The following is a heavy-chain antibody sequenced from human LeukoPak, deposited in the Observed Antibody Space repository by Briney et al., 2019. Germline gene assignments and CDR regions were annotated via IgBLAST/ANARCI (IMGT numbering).Heavy chain of an antibody. CDR2: IIPIFGTT. D-gene: IGHD1-26*01. Sequence: SVKVSCKASGGTFRSYAISWVRQAPGQGLEWMGGIIPIFGTTNYAQKFQGRVTMTRDMSTSTDYMELSSLRSEDTAIYYCARDNSVGDNAWWFDPWGQGTLVTVSS. V-gene: IGHV1-69*05. CDR3: ARDNSVGDNAWWFDP. CDR1: GGTFRSYA. J-gene: IGHJ5*02.